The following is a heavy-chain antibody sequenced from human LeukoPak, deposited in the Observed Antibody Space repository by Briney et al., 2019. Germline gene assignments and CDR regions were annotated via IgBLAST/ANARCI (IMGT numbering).Heavy chain of an antibody. CDR1: GFTFSNYA. CDR3: AMAFKGTESGSYYDY. CDR2: ISDDGSNK. J-gene: IGHJ4*02. Sequence: GGSLRLSCAASGFTFSNYAMHWVRQTPGKGLEWVAVISDDGSNKYYGGSVKGRFTISRDNSKNTLFLQMNSLRAEDTAVYYCAMAFKGTESGSYYDYWGKGTLVTVSS. V-gene: IGHV3-30*03. D-gene: IGHD1-26*01.